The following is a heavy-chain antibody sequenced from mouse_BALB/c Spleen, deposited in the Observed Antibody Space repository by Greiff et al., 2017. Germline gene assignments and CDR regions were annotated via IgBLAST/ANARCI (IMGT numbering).Heavy chain of an antibody. CDR3: ARSREAIYDGYPYAMDY. V-gene: IGHV1-18*01. CDR1: GYSFTGYT. J-gene: IGHJ4*01. Sequence: EVQLQQSGPELVKPGASMKISCKASGYSFTGYTMNWVKQSHGKNLEWIGLINPYNGGTSYNQKFKGKATLTVDKSSSTAYMELLSLTSEDSAVYYCARSREAIYDGYPYAMDYWGQGTSVTVSS. CDR2: INPYNGGT. D-gene: IGHD2-3*01.